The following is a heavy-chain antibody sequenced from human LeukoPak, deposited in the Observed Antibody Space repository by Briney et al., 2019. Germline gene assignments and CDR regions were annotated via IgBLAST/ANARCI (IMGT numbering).Heavy chain of an antibody. J-gene: IGHJ6*04. CDR1: GFTFSAYW. CDR2: IKQDGSEK. Sequence: GGSLRLSCAVSGFTFSAYWMTWVRQAPGKGLEWVANIKQDGSEKYYVDSVKGRFTISRDNAKNSLYLQMNSLRAEDTAVYYCARDQWGPDVWGKGTTVTVSS. D-gene: IGHD2-8*01. CDR3: ARDQWGPDV. V-gene: IGHV3-7*03.